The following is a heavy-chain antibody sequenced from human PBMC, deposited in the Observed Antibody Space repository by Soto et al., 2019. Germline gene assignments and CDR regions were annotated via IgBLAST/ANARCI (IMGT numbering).Heavy chain of an antibody. J-gene: IGHJ4*02. CDR1: GGTFSSYS. CDR3: ARDGGRNSGGIDY. Sequence: QVQLVQSGAEVKKPGSSVKVSCKASGGTFSSYSINWVRQAPGQGLEWMGEIIPIFGTANYAQKFQGRVTITADESASTAYMELSSLRSEDTAVYYCARDGGRNSGGIDYWGQGTLVTVSS. D-gene: IGHD1-26*01. V-gene: IGHV1-69*01. CDR2: IIPIFGTA.